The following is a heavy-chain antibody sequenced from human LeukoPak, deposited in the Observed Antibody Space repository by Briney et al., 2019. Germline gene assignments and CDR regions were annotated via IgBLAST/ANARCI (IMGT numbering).Heavy chain of an antibody. CDR1: GGSISSYY. D-gene: IGHD4-17*01. CDR2: IYYSGST. J-gene: IGHJ4*02. V-gene: IGHV4-59*01. CDR3: ASSPYGDYGSFDY. Sequence: PSETLSLTCTVSGGSISSYYWSWIRQPPGKGLEWIGYIYYSGSTNYNPSLKSRVTISVDTSKNQFSLKLSSVTAADTAVYYCASSPYGDYGSFDYWGQGTLVTVSS.